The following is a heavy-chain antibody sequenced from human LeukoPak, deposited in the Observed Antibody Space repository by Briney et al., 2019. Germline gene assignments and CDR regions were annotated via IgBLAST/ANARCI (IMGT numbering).Heavy chain of an antibody. Sequence: GGSLRLSCAASGFTFSSYAMSWVRQAPGKGLEWVSAISDSGGSTYYADSVKGRFTISRDYATNSLYLQMNSLRAEDTAVYYCAASGYDLDWYVDLWGRGTLVTVSS. CDR3: AASGYDLDWYVDL. CDR1: GFTFSSYA. J-gene: IGHJ2*01. V-gene: IGHV3-23*01. D-gene: IGHD5-12*01. CDR2: ISDSGGST.